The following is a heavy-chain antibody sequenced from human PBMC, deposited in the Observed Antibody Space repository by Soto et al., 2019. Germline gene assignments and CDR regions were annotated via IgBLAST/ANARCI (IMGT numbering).Heavy chain of an antibody. CDR1: GFTFNNYG. J-gene: IGHJ4*02. CDR3: AKVWDSSGYYGAPDC. D-gene: IGHD3-22*01. V-gene: IGHV3-30*18. Sequence: SLRLSCAASGFTFNNYGMHWVRQAPGKGLEWVAVISYDGSNKKYADSVKGRFTISRDNSKNTLYLQMNSLRAEDTAVYYCAKVWDSSGYYGAPDCWGQGTLVTVSS. CDR2: ISYDGSNK.